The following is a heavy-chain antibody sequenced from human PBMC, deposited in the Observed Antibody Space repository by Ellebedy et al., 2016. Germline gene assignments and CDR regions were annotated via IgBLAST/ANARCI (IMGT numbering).Heavy chain of an antibody. CDR2: IYSGGST. CDR3: ATYSYYYGFAS. CDR1: GFTVSSTY. V-gene: IGHV3-53*01. J-gene: IGHJ5*02. D-gene: IGHD3-10*01. Sequence: GESLKISXAASGFTVSSTYMSWVRQAPGKGLEWVSDIYSGGSTYYADSVKGRFTISRDNSKNTLYLQMNSLRAEDTAVYYCATYSYYYGFASWGQGTLVTVSS.